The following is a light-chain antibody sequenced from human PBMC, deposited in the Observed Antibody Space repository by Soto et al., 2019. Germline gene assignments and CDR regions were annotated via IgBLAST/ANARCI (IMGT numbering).Light chain of an antibody. CDR3: HSYDTSLSGVYV. V-gene: IGLV1-40*01. CDR2: DNY. J-gene: IGLJ1*01. Sequence: QSVLTQPPSVSGAPGQRVTISCTGTSSNIGAGYDVYWYQHLPGAVPKLLIFDNYNRPSGVPDRFSGSRSGTSTSLSITGLEAEAEADSYCHSYDTSLSGVYVFGTGTKVTVL. CDR1: SSNIGAGYD.